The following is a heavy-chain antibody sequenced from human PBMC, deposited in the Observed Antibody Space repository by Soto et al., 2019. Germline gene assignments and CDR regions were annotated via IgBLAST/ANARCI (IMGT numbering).Heavy chain of an antibody. CDR1: GFTFSSYS. Sequence: EVQLVESGGGLVQPGGSLRLSCAASGFTFSSYSMNWVRQAPGKGLEWVSYISSSSSTIYYADSVKGRFTISRDNAKNSLYLQMNSLRAEDTAVYYCARALGPYYDFWSGYYTWFGPWGQGTLVTVSS. D-gene: IGHD3-3*01. CDR3: ARALGPYYDFWSGYYTWFGP. J-gene: IGHJ5*02. CDR2: ISSSSSTI. V-gene: IGHV3-48*01.